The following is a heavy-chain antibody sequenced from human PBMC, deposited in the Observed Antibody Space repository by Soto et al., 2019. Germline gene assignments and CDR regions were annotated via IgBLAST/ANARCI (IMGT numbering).Heavy chain of an antibody. Sequence: QVQLVQSGAVVKKPGSSVRVSCKASGGISSSYGINWVRQAPGQGLEWMGAVIPMFGTANYAQNFEGSVTITADKSTSTAYVALKGLQAEATATYSCARGEDIKARRGAYFDFWGQVTLVTVSA. CDR2: VIPMFGTA. J-gene: IGHJ4*02. D-gene: IGHD6-6*01. V-gene: IGHV1-69*06. CDR3: ARGEDIKARRGAYFDF. CDR1: GGISSSYG.